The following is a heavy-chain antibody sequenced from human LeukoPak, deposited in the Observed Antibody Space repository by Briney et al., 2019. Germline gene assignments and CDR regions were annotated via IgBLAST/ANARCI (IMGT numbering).Heavy chain of an antibody. J-gene: IGHJ3*01. V-gene: IGHV3-23*01. CDR1: GFSFSTYA. Sequence: GGSLSLSCAASGFSFSTYAMSWVRQAPGKGLEWVSSISGSGGSRNYGDSVKGRFTSSRDNSKSTLFLQMNSLRAEDTAVYYCAKETSDYGDYVNAFDVWGQGPMVTVSS. CDR2: ISGSGGSR. D-gene: IGHD4-17*01. CDR3: AKETSDYGDYVNAFDV.